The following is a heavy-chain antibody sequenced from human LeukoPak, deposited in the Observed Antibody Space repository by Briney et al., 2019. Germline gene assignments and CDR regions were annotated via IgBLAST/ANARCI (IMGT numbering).Heavy chain of an antibody. CDR2: IKQDGSEK. CDR3: ARDLAGTWLQVDY. V-gene: IGHV3-7*01. CDR1: GFTFSSYW. D-gene: IGHD5-24*01. Sequence: PGGSLRLSCAASGFTFSSYWMSWVRQAPGKGLEWVANIKQDGSEKYYVDSVKGRFTISRDNAKNSLYLQMNSLRAEDTAVYYCARDLAGTWLQVDYWGQGTLVTVSS. J-gene: IGHJ4*02.